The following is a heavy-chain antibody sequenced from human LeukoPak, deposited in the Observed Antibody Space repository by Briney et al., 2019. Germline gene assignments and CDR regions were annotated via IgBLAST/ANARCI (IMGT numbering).Heavy chain of an antibody. J-gene: IGHJ4*02. CDR2: ISWNSGSI. Sequence: GGSLRLSCAASGFTFDDYAMHWVRQAPGKGLEWVSGISWNSGSIGYADSVKGRFTISRDNAKNSLYLQMNSLRAEDTALYYCAKAKGSGYFDYWGQGTLVTVSS. V-gene: IGHV3-9*01. CDR3: AKAKGSGYFDY. CDR1: GFTFDDYA.